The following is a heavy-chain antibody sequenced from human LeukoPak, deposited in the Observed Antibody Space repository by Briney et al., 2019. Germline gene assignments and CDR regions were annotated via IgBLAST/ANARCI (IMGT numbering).Heavy chain of an antibody. J-gene: IGHJ6*02. Sequence: GGSLRLSYAASGFTFSIYSMNWVRQAPGKGLEWVSSISSSSSYIYYADSVKGRFTISRDNAKNSLYLQMNSLRAEDTAVYYCARDSRASRVYGMDVWGQGTTVTVSS. CDR3: ARDSRASRVYGMDV. V-gene: IGHV3-21*01. D-gene: IGHD6-6*01. CDR2: ISSSSSYI. CDR1: GFTFSIYS.